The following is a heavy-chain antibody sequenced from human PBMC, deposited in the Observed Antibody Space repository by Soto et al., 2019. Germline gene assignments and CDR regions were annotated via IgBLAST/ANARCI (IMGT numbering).Heavy chain of an antibody. CDR1: GFTFSSYW. V-gene: IGHV3-74*01. CDR2: INSDGSST. CDR3: ARDKALVVPSLVNSDYYYYAMDV. J-gene: IGHJ6*02. D-gene: IGHD2-2*01. Sequence: GGSLRLSCAASGFTFSSYWMHWVRQAPGKGLVWVSRINSDGSSTSYADSVRGRFTVSRDISKNTLYLQMNGLRDEDTAIYYCARDKALVVPSLVNSDYYYYAMDVWGQGTTVTVSS.